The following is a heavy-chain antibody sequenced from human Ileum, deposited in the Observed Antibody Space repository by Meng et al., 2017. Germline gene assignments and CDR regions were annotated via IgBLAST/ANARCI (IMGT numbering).Heavy chain of an antibody. Sequence: QVQLQESGPGLGKTAQTLSLTCTGAGGSISRGTYYWRWIRQPPGKGLEWIGDIYYSGSTYYNPSLKSRVTISVDTSKNQFSLKLSSVTAADTAVYYCARENTIFGVVWGSWFDPWGQGTLVTVSS. CDR1: GGSISRGTYY. D-gene: IGHD3-3*01. CDR2: IYYSGST. J-gene: IGHJ5*02. CDR3: ARENTIFGVVWGSWFDP. V-gene: IGHV4-30-4*01.